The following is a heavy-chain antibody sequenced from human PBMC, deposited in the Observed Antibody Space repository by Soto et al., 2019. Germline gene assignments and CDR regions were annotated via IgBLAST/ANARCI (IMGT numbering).Heavy chain of an antibody. D-gene: IGHD6-19*01. CDR2: IWYDGSDK. CDR1: GFTFSSYG. Sequence: QVQLVESGGGVVQPGRSLRLSCAASGFTFSSYGMHWVRQAPGKGLEWVAVIWYDGSDKYYADSVKGRFTFSRDNSKNTLYLQMNSLRAEDTAVYYCARDRYSSGWYDLDYWGQGTLVTVSS. V-gene: IGHV3-33*01. CDR3: ARDRYSSGWYDLDY. J-gene: IGHJ4*02.